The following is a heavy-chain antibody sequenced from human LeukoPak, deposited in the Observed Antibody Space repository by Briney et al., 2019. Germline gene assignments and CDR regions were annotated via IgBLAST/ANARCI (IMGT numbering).Heavy chain of an antibody. J-gene: IGHJ4*02. Sequence: GESLKISCAASGFTFSSYAMSWVRQAPGKGLEWASAISGSGGSTYYADSVKGRFTISRDNSKNTLYLQMNSLRAEDTAAYYCAINIVVVPAAMRGGDYWGEGTLVTVSS. CDR3: AINIVVVPAAMRGGDY. V-gene: IGHV3-23*01. D-gene: IGHD2-2*01. CDR2: ISGSGGST. CDR1: GFTFSSYA.